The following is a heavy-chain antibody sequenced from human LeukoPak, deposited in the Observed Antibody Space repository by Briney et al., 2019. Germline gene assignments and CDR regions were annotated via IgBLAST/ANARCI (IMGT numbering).Heavy chain of an antibody. Sequence: GGSLRLSCAASGFTFSNNAMSWVRQAPGKGLEWVSSISASGGSTSYADSVKGRFTISRDNAKNSLYLQMNSLRAEDTAVYYCASEVRYCSSTSCSDYWGQGTLVTVSS. CDR2: ISASGGST. D-gene: IGHD2-2*01. V-gene: IGHV3-23*01. CDR3: ASEVRYCSSTSCSDY. J-gene: IGHJ4*02. CDR1: GFTFSNNA.